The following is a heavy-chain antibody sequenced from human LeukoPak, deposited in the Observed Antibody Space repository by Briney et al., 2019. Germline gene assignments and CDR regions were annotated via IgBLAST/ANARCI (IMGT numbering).Heavy chain of an antibody. CDR3: AGRYCSSTSCFYYYYYMDV. D-gene: IGHD2-2*01. CDR1: GVTFSKYA. CDR2: ISDSGGRT. J-gene: IGHJ6*03. Sequence: GGSLRLSCAASGVTFSKYAMSWVRQAPGKGLEWVSTISDSGGRTFYANSVKGRFTISRDNSKKTLYLQMNSLRAEDTAVYYCAGRYCSSTSCFYYYYYMDVWGKGTTVTVSS. V-gene: IGHV3-23*01.